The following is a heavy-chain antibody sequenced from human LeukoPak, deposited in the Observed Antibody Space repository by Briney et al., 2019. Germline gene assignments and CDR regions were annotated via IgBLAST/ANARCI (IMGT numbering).Heavy chain of an antibody. Sequence: ASVKVSCKVSGYTLTELSMHWVRQSPGQGLEWMGGFDPEDGETTYAQKFQGRVTMTEDTSTDTAYMELSSLRSEDTAVYYCATGGDITTGSFDYWGQGTLVTVSS. CDR2: FDPEDGET. J-gene: IGHJ4*02. CDR3: ATGGDITTGSFDY. CDR1: GYTLTELS. V-gene: IGHV1-24*01. D-gene: IGHD3-22*01.